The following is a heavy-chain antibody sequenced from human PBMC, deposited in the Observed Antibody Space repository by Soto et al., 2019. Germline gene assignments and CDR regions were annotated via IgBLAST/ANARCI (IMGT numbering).Heavy chain of an antibody. V-gene: IGHV4-39*01. CDR2: IFYSGST. CDR1: GDSISSADYY. Sequence: SETLSLTCPGSGDSISSADYYWGWIRQTPGKGLEWIGSIFYSGSTYYNPSLKSRVTISVDTSKNQFSLKLSSVTAADTAVYYCARLAFLAPAYWGQGTLVTVS. J-gene: IGHJ4*02. CDR3: ARLAFLAPAY.